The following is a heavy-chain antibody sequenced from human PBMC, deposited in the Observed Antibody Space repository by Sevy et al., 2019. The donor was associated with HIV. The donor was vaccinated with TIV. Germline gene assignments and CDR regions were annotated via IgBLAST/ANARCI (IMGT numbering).Heavy chain of an antibody. Sequence: GESLKISCAASGFTFNMYGMHWVRQAPGKGLEWVGQIWYDGSIKKYADSVKGRFTISRDNSKSTLYLQMNSLRGEETAVYFCASEHNWDDAFDIWGQGTMVTVSS. J-gene: IGHJ3*02. D-gene: IGHD1-1*01. CDR1: GFTFNMYG. V-gene: IGHV3-33*08. CDR3: ASEHNWDDAFDI. CDR2: IWYDGSIK.